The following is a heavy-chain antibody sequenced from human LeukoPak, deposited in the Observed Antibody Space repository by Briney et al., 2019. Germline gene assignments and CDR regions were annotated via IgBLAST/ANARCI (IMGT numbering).Heavy chain of an antibody. J-gene: IGHJ4*02. V-gene: IGHV3-30*02. CDR2: IRYDGSNK. D-gene: IGHD4-23*01. CDR3: AKPLSSCGGSDY. CDR1: GFTFSRYG. Sequence: GGSLRLSCAESGFTFSRYGMHWVRQAPGKGLEWVAFIRYDGSNKYYADSVKGRFTISRDNSKNTLYLLMKSLRAEDTAVYYCAKPLSSCGGSDYWGQGTLVTVSS.